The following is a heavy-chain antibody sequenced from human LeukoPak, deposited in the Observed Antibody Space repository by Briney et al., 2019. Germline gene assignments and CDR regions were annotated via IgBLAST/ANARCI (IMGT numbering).Heavy chain of an antibody. CDR1: GFTFSSYG. D-gene: IGHD2-21*01. Sequence: GGSLRLSCAASGFTFSSYGMHWVRQAPGKGLVWVSRISSDGSTTTYADSVKGRFSISRDNAKNTLYLQMNGLRAEDTAVYYCALFTVIDQSPGDWGQGTLVTVSS. J-gene: IGHJ4*02. CDR2: ISSDGSTT. V-gene: IGHV3-74*01. CDR3: ALFTVIDQSPGD.